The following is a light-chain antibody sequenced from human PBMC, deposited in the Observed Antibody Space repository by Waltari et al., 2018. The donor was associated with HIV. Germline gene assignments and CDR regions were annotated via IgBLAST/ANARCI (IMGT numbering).Light chain of an antibody. CDR1: QSLLPSDGKTY. V-gene: IGKV2D-29*02. Sequence: IVMTQTPLSLSVTPGQPASISCTSSQSLLPSDGKTYVYWYLQKPGQSPQLLINEVSNRVSGGRDRCSGGGTGTDCSLKISRVEAEDVGIYYCLQSIQLPLTFGGGTKVEIK. J-gene: IGKJ4*01. CDR2: EVS. CDR3: LQSIQLPLT.